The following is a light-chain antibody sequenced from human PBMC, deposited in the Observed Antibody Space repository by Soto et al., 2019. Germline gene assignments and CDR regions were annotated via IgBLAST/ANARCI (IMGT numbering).Light chain of an antibody. CDR1: QSVRSTY. Sequence: DIVLTQSPGTLSLSPGERATLSCRASQSVRSTYLGWYQNKRGQAPRILIYGASNRATGIPDRFSGSGSGTDFNLNITRLETEDSAVYDCQQQGSWGITGGPGTKLEIK. CDR2: GAS. J-gene: IGKJ3*01. CDR3: QQQGSWGIT. V-gene: IGKV3-20*01.